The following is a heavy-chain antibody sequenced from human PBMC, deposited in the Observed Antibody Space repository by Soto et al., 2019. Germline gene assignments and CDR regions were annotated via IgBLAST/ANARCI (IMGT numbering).Heavy chain of an antibody. D-gene: IGHD3-9*01. CDR1: GGSISSYY. V-gene: IGHV4-59*01. J-gene: IGHJ5*01. CDR2: IYYSGST. Sequence: SETLSLTCTVSGGSISSYYWSWIRQPPGKGLEWIGYIYYSGSTNYNPSLKSRVTISVDTSKNQFSLKLSSVTAADTAVYYCARQRRVLRYFDWSPGGEWFDSWGQGTLVTVSS. CDR3: ARQRRVLRYFDWSPGGEWFDS.